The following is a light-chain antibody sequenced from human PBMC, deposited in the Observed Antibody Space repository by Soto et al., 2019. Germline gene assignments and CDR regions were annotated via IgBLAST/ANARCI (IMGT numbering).Light chain of an antibody. Sequence: DIQMTQSPASLSASVGDRVTITCRASQSISNWLAWYQQKPGKAPKIMISMASRLESGVPSRFSGSGSETEFTLTIRSLQPDDFASYYCQQYNSYSSFGPGTKVDIK. CDR1: QSISNW. CDR2: MAS. CDR3: QQYNSYSS. V-gene: IGKV1-5*03. J-gene: IGKJ3*01.